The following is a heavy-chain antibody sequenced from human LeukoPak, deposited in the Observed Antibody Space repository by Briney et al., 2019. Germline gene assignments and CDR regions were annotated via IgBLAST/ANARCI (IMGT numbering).Heavy chain of an antibody. CDR3: AKRSYSHFDY. V-gene: IGHV3-23*01. CDR1: GFTFSSYG. J-gene: IGHJ4*02. D-gene: IGHD1-26*01. CDR2: ISGSGGST. Sequence: GGSLRLSCAASGFTFSSYGMSWVRQAPGKGLEWVSAISGSGGSTYYADSVKGRFTISRDNSKNTLDLQVNSLRAEDTAVYYCAKRSYSHFDYWGQGTLVTVSS.